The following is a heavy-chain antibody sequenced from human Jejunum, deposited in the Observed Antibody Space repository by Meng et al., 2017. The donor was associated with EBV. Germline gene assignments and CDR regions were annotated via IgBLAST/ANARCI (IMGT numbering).Heavy chain of an antibody. Sequence: QVQLQESGPVLVKPSETLSLTCTVSGGSVSTASYYWSWIRQSPGKGLEWIGYIYYSGNTNYNPSLKSRATITVDTSKNQFSLKLSSVTAADTAVYYCARVVDYYERSGYPDFWGQGTLVTVSS. J-gene: IGHJ4*02. CDR3: ARVVDYYERSGYPDF. CDR1: GGSVSTASYY. D-gene: IGHD3-22*01. V-gene: IGHV4-61*01. CDR2: IYYSGNT.